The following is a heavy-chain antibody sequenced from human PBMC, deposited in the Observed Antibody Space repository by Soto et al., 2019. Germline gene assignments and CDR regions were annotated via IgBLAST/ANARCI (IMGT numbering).Heavy chain of an antibody. Sequence: PGGSLRLSCAASGFTFGSYSMNWVRQAPGKGLEWVSYISSSSRTIYYADSVKGRFTISRDNAKNSLYLQMNSLRDEDTAVYYCARMIAAVLKYGMDVWGQGTTVTVSS. V-gene: IGHV3-48*02. CDR1: GFTFGSYS. CDR2: ISSSSRTI. CDR3: ARMIAAVLKYGMDV. D-gene: IGHD6-13*01. J-gene: IGHJ6*02.